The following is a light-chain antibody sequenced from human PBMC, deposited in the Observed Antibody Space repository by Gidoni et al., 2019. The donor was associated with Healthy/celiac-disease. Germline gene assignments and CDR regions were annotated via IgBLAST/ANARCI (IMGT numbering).Light chain of an antibody. V-gene: IGKV1-5*03. CDR2: KAS. Sequence: DIQMTQSPSTLSASVGDRVTITCRASQSISSWLAWYQQKPGKAPKLLIYKASSLESGVPSRFSGSGSGTEFTLTISSLQPDDFATYYCQQYNSYSREFGQGPRWKSN. CDR3: QQYNSYSRE. J-gene: IGKJ1*01. CDR1: QSISSW.